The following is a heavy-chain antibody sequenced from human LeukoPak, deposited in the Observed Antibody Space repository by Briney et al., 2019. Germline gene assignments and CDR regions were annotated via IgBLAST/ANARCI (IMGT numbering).Heavy chain of an antibody. V-gene: IGHV3-21*01. CDR1: GFTFSSYS. D-gene: IGHD2-2*01. CDR2: ISSSSSYI. J-gene: IGHJ6*03. CDR3: ARVRSGASSTSQTYYYYMDV. Sequence: PGGSLRLSCAASGFTFSSYSMNRVRQAPGKGLEWVSSISSSSSYIYYADSVKGRFTISRDNAKNSLYLQMNSLRAEDTAVYYCARVRSGASSTSQTYYYYMDVWGKGTTVTVSS.